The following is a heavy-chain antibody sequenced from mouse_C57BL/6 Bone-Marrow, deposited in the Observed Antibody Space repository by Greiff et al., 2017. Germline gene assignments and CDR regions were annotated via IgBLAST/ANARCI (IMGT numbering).Heavy chain of an antibody. Sequence: VQLQQPGTELVKPGASVKLSCKASGYTFTSYWMHWVKQRPGQGLEWIGNINPSNGGTNYNEKFKSKATLTVDKSSSTAYMQLSSLTSEDSAVYDCARSRCNYAYCYAMDYWGQGTSVTVSS. V-gene: IGHV1-53*01. CDR1: GYTFTSYW. J-gene: IGHJ4*01. CDR3: ARSRCNYAYCYAMDY. D-gene: IGHD2-1*01. CDR2: INPSNGGT.